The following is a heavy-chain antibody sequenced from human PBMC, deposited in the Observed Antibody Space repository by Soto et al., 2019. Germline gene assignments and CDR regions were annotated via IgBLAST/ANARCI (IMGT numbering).Heavy chain of an antibody. CDR3: ARLVYYYYMDV. V-gene: IGHV4-39*01. CDR1: GGSISSSSYY. CDR2: IYYAGST. J-gene: IGHJ6*03. Sequence: QLPLQESGPRLVKPSETLSLTCTVSGGSISSSSYYWGWVRQPPGKGLEWIANIYYAGSTYYSPSLESRVSISVDTSKSQFSLKMNSVTAADTAVYYCARLVYYYYMDVWGKGTTVTVSS.